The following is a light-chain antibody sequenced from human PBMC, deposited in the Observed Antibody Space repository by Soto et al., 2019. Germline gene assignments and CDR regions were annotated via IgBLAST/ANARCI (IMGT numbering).Light chain of an antibody. V-gene: IGKV3-20*01. CDR1: QSVRSDS. Sequence: EIVLTKSQATLYLSPGDRATLSCRASQSVRSDSFAWYQQKPGQPPRVILFGVSTRATAIPDRFSGSGSGTDVTLTISRLEPDDCGIYYCHQYGNSPLTFGGGTKV. CDR2: GVS. CDR3: HQYGNSPLT. J-gene: IGKJ4*01.